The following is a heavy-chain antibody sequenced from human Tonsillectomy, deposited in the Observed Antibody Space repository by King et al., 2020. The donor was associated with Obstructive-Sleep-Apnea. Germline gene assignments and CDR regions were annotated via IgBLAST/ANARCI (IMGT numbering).Heavy chain of an antibody. CDR2: MYYSWNT. CDR3: ARHRGVEDYGGYGDYFDY. Sequence: QLQESGPGLVKPSETLSLTCTVSGGSLRNYYWSWVRQPPGKGLEWIGYMYYSWNTNFNPSLKSRVTISADTSKIQFSLRLSSVTAADTAVYYCARHRGVEDYGGYGDYFDYWGQGTLVTVSS. V-gene: IGHV4-59*08. D-gene: IGHD5-12*01. J-gene: IGHJ4*02. CDR1: GGSLRNYY.